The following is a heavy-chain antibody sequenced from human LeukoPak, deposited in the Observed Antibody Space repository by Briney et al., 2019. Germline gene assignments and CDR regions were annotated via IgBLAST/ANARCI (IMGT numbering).Heavy chain of an antibody. CDR1: GFTFSSYS. CDR3: ARDRVYGSGSHNGDVRVYDYYGMDV. V-gene: IGHV3-21*01. Sequence: PGGSLRLSCAASGFTFSSYSMNWVRQAPGKGLEWVSYISSSSSYIHYADSVKGRFTISRDNAKNSLYLQMNSLRAEDTAVYYCARDRVYGSGSHNGDVRVYDYYGMDVWGQGTTVTVSS. CDR2: ISSSSSYI. D-gene: IGHD3-10*01. J-gene: IGHJ6*02.